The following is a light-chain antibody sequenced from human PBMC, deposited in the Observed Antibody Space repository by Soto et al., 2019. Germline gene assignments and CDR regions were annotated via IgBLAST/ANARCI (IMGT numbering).Light chain of an antibody. J-gene: IGLJ2*01. CDR1: SSDIGGHNY. V-gene: IGLV2-8*01. CDR2: EVT. Sequence: QSALTRPPSASGSPGQSVTISCTGTSSDIGGHNYVSWYQQHPGKAPKLIIYEVTKRPSGVPDRFSGSKSGNTASLTVSGLQAEDEADYYCSSRKTFAGGTKLTVL. CDR3: SSRKT.